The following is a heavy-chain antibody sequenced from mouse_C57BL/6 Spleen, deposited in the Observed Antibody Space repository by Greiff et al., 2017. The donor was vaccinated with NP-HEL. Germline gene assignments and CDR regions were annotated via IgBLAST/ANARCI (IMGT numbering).Heavy chain of an antibody. CDR2: ISDGGSYT. CDR3: ARDPGRRYFDV. CDR1: GFTFSSYA. D-gene: IGHD3-3*01. V-gene: IGHV5-4*01. Sequence: EVHLVESGGGLVKPGGSLKLSCAASGFTFSSYAMSWVRQTPEKRLEWVATISDGGSYTYYPDNVKGRFTISRDNAKNNLYLQMSHLKSEDTAMYYGARDPGRRYFDVGGTGTTVTVSS. J-gene: IGHJ1*03.